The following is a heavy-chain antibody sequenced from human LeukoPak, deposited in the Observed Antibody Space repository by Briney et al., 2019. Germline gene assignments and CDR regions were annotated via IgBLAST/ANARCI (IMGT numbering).Heavy chain of an antibody. D-gene: IGHD3-3*01. Sequence: PGGSLRLSCAASRFTFSSYSMSWVRQAPGKGLEWVSSIRSSSSYIYHADSVKGRFTISRDNAKNSLYLQMNSLRAEDTAVYYCARRPDFWSGSDAFDIWGQGTMVTVSS. J-gene: IGHJ3*02. V-gene: IGHV3-21*01. CDR1: RFTFSSYS. CDR2: IRSSSSYI. CDR3: ARRPDFWSGSDAFDI.